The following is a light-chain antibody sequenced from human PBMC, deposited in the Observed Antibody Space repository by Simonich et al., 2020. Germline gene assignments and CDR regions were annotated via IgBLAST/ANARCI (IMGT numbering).Light chain of an antibody. Sequence: DIVMTQSPDSLSVSLCERATINCKSGQSVLYSSNNKNNLAWYQQKPVQPPKLLMYWASTRESAVPERISGRGSGTDFTVTISSLQAEDVAVDYGQQYFSTPFTFGPGTKVDIK. CDR1: QSVLYSSNNKNN. V-gene: IGKV4-1*01. CDR3: QQYFSTPFT. CDR2: WAS. J-gene: IGKJ3*01.